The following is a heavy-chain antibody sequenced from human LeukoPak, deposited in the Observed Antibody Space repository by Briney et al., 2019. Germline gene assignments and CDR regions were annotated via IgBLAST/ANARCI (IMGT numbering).Heavy chain of an antibody. D-gene: IGHD3-22*01. CDR2: MNPNSGNT. Sequence: ASVKVSCKASGYTFTSYDINWVRQATGQGLEWMGWMNPNSGNTGYAQKFQGRVTMTRNTSISTAYMELSSLRSEDTAVYYCAGGRGMIVSAWFDPWGQGTLVTVSS. CDR1: GYTFTSYD. V-gene: IGHV1-8*01. CDR3: AGGRGMIVSAWFDP. J-gene: IGHJ5*02.